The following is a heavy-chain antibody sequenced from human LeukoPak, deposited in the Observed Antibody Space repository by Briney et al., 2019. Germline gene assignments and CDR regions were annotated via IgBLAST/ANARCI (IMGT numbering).Heavy chain of an antibody. D-gene: IGHD3-22*01. Sequence: ASVKVSCKASGYTFTSYGISWVRQAPGQGLEWMGWISAYNGNTNYAQKLQGRVTMTTDTSTSTAYMELRSLRPDDTAVYYCARDRIRIDSSGYYYFDYWGQGTLVTVSS. CDR2: ISAYNGNT. V-gene: IGHV1-18*01. J-gene: IGHJ4*02. CDR3: ARDRIRIDSSGYYYFDY. CDR1: GYTFTSYG.